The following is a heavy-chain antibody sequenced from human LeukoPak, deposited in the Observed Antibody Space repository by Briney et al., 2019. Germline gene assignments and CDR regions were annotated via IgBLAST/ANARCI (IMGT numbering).Heavy chain of an antibody. CDR2: ISTYSGNT. J-gene: IGHJ4*02. Sequence: ASVKVSCKASGYTFTNYAATWVRQAPGQGLEWMGWISTYSGNTKYAQKVQGRDTMTTDTSTSSAYMELRSLRSDDTAVYYCARDRVVSTTYFDYWGQGTLVTVSS. CDR3: ARDRVVSTTYFDY. V-gene: IGHV1-18*01. D-gene: IGHD3-22*01. CDR1: GYTFTNYA.